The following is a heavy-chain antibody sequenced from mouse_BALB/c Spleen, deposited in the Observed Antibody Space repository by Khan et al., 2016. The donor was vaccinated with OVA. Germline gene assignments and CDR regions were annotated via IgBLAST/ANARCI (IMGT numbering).Heavy chain of an antibody. V-gene: IGHV1-4*01. Sequence: VKLQESGAELARPGASVKMSCKASGYTFTSYTIHWIKLRPGQGLEWIGFINPSNGYTNYNQKFKDKATLTADKYSTPAYRKLSSLTSADAAVYNCVRDGAYHRDDGWFAYWGQGTLVTVSA. D-gene: IGHD2-14*01. CDR1: GYTFTSYT. CDR3: VRDGAYHRDDGWFAY. J-gene: IGHJ3*01. CDR2: INPSNGYT.